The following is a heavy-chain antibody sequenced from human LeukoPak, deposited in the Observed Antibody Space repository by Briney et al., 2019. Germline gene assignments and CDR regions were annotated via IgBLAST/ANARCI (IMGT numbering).Heavy chain of an antibody. D-gene: IGHD6-19*01. J-gene: IGHJ4*02. Sequence: PSETLSLTCTVSGGSISSGGYYWSWIRQPPGEGLEWLGYIYHSGNTFYNPSLKSRVTMSVDRSKNQFSLKLSSVTAADTAVYYCARDSGKRIAVAGTEDYFDYWGQGTLVTVSS. V-gene: IGHV4-30-2*01. CDR2: IYHSGNT. CDR3: ARDSGKRIAVAGTEDYFDY. CDR1: GGSISSGGYY.